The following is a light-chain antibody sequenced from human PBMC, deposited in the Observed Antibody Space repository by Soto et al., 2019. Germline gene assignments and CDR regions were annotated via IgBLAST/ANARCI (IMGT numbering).Light chain of an antibody. J-gene: IGKJ5*01. CDR1: QSVSGY. V-gene: IGKV3-11*01. Sequence: EVVLPQSLGTMSLSPGETSPLSCRASQSVSGYIGWYQQKPGQAHRLLIYADSNRATGIPARFSGSGSGTDFTLTISSLEPEEFSVYYCQQRYNWPITVGKGTRLEIK. CDR2: ADS. CDR3: QQRYNWPIT.